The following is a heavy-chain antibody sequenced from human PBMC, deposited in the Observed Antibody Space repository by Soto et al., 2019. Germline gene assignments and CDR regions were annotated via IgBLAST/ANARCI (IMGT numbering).Heavy chain of an antibody. D-gene: IGHD3-22*01. CDR3: ARGRGTIIVVVSTYY. CDR1: GFTFSSYA. CDR2: ISYDGSNK. Sequence: LRLSCAASGFTFSSYAMHWVRQAPGKGLEWVAVISYDGSNKYYADSVKGRFTISRDNSKNTLYLQMNSLRAEDTAVYYCARGRGTIIVVVSTYYWGQGTLVTVSS. J-gene: IGHJ4*02. V-gene: IGHV3-30-3*01.